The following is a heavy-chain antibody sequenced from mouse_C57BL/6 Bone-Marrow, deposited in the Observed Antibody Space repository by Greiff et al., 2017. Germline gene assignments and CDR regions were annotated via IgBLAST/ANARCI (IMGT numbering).Heavy chain of an antibody. V-gene: IGHV1-19*01. CDR1: GYTFTDYY. D-gene: IGHD1-1*01. Sequence: VHVKQSGPVLVKPGASVKMSCKASGYTFTDYYMNWVKQSHGKSLEWIGVINPYNGGTSYNQKFKGKATLTVDKSSSTAYMELNSLTSEDSAVYYCAREGVYYFYWYFDVWGTGTTVTVSS. J-gene: IGHJ1*03. CDR3: AREGVYYFYWYFDV. CDR2: INPYNGGT.